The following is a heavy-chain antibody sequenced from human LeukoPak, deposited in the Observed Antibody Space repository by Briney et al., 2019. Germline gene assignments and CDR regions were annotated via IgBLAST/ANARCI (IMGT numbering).Heavy chain of an antibody. Sequence: PGGSLRLSCADSGFTFSSYGMSWVRQAPGKGLEWVSTISGSGGSTYYADSVKGRFTISRDNSKNTLYLQMNSLRAEDTAVYYCAKEAYCSSTDCYTYFEYWGQGTLVTVSS. J-gene: IGHJ4*02. CDR3: AKEAYCSSTDCYTYFEY. D-gene: IGHD2-2*02. V-gene: IGHV3-23*01. CDR1: GFTFSSYG. CDR2: ISGSGGST.